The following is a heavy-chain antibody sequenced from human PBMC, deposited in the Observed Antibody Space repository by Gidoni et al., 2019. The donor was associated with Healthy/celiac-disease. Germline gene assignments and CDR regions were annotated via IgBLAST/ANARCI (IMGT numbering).Heavy chain of an antibody. CDR2: SNHSGST. Sequence: QVQLQQWGAGSLKPPDTLSLICEVSGGSFSGYYWSWIRHPPGKGLEWIGESNHSGSTNKNPSLRSRVTISVDTSTNQFSLKLSSVTAADTAVYYCARGVEYSSSWYLVTTWFDPWGQGTLVTVSS. D-gene: IGHD6-13*01. J-gene: IGHJ5*02. CDR1: GGSFSGYY. V-gene: IGHV4-34*01. CDR3: ARGVEYSSSWYLVTTWFDP.